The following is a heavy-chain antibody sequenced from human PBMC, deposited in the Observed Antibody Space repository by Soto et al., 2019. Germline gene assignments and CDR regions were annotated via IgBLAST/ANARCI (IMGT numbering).Heavy chain of an antibody. CDR2: IYYSGST. Sequence: SETLSLSCTVAGGSISSSGYYWGWIRQPPGKGLEWIGSIYYSGSTYYNPSLKSRVTISVDTSKNQFSLKLSSVTAADTAVYYCARHTGPGDSGYDYYFDYWGQGTLVTVSS. D-gene: IGHD5-12*01. J-gene: IGHJ4*02. V-gene: IGHV4-39*01. CDR1: GGSISSSGYY. CDR3: ARHTGPGDSGYDYYFDY.